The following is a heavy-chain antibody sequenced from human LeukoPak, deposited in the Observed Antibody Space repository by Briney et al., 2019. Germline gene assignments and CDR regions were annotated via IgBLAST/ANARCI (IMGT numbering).Heavy chain of an antibody. CDR3: TTDVGEYYDFWSGYSYR. CDR2: IKSKTDGETT. D-gene: IGHD3-3*01. CDR1: GFTFSNAW. Sequence: GGSLRLSCAASGFTFSNAWMNWVRQAPGKGLEWVGRIKSKTDGETTDYAAPVKGRFTISRDDSKNTLYLQMNSLKTEDTAVYYCTTDVGEYYDFWSGYSYRWGQGTLVTVSS. V-gene: IGHV3-15*07. J-gene: IGHJ5*02.